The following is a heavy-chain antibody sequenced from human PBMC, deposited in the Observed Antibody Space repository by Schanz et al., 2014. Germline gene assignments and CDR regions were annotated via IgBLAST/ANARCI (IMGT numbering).Heavy chain of an antibody. CDR2: ISYDGRSK. D-gene: IGHD4-4*01. V-gene: IGHV3-30*04. Sequence: QVQAGEDGGGVVQPGRSLRLSCAASGFKFSIYAMHWVRQAPGKGLEWVAVISYDGRSKDYADSVKGRFTISRDNSKNTVFLQMNSLRGEDTAVYYCASADYTNYLNYWGQGTLGAVSS. CDR3: ASADYTNYLNY. J-gene: IGHJ4*02. CDR1: GFKFSIYA.